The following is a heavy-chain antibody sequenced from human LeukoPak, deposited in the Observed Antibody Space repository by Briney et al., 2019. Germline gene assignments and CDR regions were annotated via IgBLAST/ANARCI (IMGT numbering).Heavy chain of an antibody. Sequence: SETLSLTCAVSGYSISSGYYWGWIRQPPGKGLEWIGGIYHSGSTYYNPSLKSRVTISVDTSKNQFSLKLSSVTAADTAVYYCARDSIEDYDILTGYFDYWGQGTLVTVSS. V-gene: IGHV4-38-2*02. J-gene: IGHJ4*02. CDR1: GYSISSGYY. CDR3: ARDSIEDYDILTGYFDY. CDR2: IYHSGST. D-gene: IGHD3-9*01.